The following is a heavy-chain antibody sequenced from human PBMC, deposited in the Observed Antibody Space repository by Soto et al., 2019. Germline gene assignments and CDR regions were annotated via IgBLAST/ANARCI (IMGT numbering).Heavy chain of an antibody. V-gene: IGHV4-31*03. D-gene: IGHD2-2*02. J-gene: IGHJ4*02. CDR3: AGYCSSTSCYTGTDY. CDR1: GGSISSGGYY. Sequence: QVQLQESGPGLVKPSQTLSLTCTVSGGSISSGGYYWSWIRQHPGKGLEWIGYIYYSGSTYYNPSLKSRFTISVNTSKNQFSLKLSSVTAADTAVYYCAGYCSSTSCYTGTDYWDQGTLVTVSS. CDR2: IYYSGST.